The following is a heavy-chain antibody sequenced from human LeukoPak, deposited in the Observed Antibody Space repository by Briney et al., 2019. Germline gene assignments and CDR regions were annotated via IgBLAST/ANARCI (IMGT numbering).Heavy chain of an antibody. CDR1: GFTFSNYA. CDR3: ARVGYTDTWYSSPPFDY. J-gene: IGHJ4*02. D-gene: IGHD2-15*01. V-gene: IGHV3-66*01. Sequence: GGSLRLSCAASGFTFSNYAMSWVRQAPGKGLEWVSIIYSGGSTYYADSVKGRFTISRDNSKNILYLQMNSLRAEDTALYYCARVGYTDTWYSSPPFDYWGQGTLVTVSS. CDR2: IYSGGST.